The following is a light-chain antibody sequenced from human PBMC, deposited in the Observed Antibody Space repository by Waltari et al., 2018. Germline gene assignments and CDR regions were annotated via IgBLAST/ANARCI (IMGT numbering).Light chain of an antibody. CDR1: NGDIGSYNY. J-gene: IGLJ2*01. V-gene: IGLV2-11*01. CDR3: SSYGGKNILV. CDR2: EVT. Sequence: QAALTQPHSVSGSPGQSDTISCTGNNGDIGSYNYVSWYQQSSGTAPKLLIYEVTKRPSGVSDRFSGSKSDNRASRTISGLQTEDEADYFCSSYGGKNILVFGGGTRLTVL.